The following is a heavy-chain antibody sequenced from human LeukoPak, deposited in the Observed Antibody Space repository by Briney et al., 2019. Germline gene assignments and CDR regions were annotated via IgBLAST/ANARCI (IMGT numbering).Heavy chain of an antibody. CDR2: ISGSGGST. D-gene: IGHD3-3*01. V-gene: IGHV3-23*01. Sequence: GGSLRLSCAASGFTFSSYAMSWVRQAPGKGLEWVSAISGSGGSTYYADSVKGRFTISRDNSKNTLYLQMNSLRAEDTAVYYCARGGDFWSGREYAFDIWGQGTMVTVSS. CDR3: ARGGDFWSGREYAFDI. CDR1: GFTFSSYA. J-gene: IGHJ3*02.